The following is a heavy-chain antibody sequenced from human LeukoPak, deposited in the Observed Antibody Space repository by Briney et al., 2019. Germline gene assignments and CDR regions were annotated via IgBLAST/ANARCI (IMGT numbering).Heavy chain of an antibody. CDR3: ATGKLDASGFDFMLPF. Sequence: PGGSLRLSCAASGFTFSSYGMHWVRQAPGKGLEWVAVISYDGSNKYYADSVKGRFTISRDNSKNIFYLQMNSLRIEDTAIYYCATGKLDASGFDFMLPFWGQGTLVSVSS. CDR2: ISYDGSNK. CDR1: GFTFSSYG. D-gene: IGHD5-12*01. V-gene: IGHV3-30*03. J-gene: IGHJ4*02.